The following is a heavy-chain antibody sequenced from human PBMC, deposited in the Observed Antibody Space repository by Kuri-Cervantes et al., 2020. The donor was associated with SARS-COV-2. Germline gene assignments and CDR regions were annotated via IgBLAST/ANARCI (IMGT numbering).Heavy chain of an antibody. J-gene: IGHJ4*02. Sequence: SCKASGYTFTGYYMHWVRQAPGKGLEWVAVISYDGSNKYYADSVKGRFTISRDNSKNTLYLQMNSLRAEDTAVYYCARDKDDGSGDGFYYWGQGTLVTVSS. V-gene: IGHV3-30-3*01. CDR2: ISYDGSNK. CDR1: GYTFTGYY. CDR3: ARDKDDGSGDGFYY. D-gene: IGHD3-10*01.